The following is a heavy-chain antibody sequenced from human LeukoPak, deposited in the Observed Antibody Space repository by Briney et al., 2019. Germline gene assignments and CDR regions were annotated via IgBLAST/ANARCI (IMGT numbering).Heavy chain of an antibody. CDR1: GFTFSDYY. Sequence: PSGGSLRLSCAASGFTFSDYYMSWIRQPPGKGLEWVSSIFPSGGEIHYADSVRGRFTISRDNSKSTLSLQMNSLRAEDTAIYYCATYRQVLLPFESWGQGTLVTVSS. J-gene: IGHJ4*02. V-gene: IGHV3-23*01. CDR2: IFPSGGEI. D-gene: IGHD2-8*02. CDR3: ATYRQVLLPFES.